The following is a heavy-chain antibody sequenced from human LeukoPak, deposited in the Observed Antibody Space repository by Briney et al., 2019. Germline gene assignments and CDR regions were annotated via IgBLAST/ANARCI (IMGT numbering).Heavy chain of an antibody. Sequence: GGSLRLSCAASGFTFSSYSMNWVRQAPGKGLEWVSSISSSSSYIYYADSVKGRFTISRDNAKNSLYLQMNSLRAEDTAVYYCARDLTAVAGSNWGQGTLVTVSS. V-gene: IGHV3-21*01. J-gene: IGHJ4*02. D-gene: IGHD6-19*01. CDR3: ARDLTAVAGSN. CDR1: GFTFSSYS. CDR2: ISSSSSYI.